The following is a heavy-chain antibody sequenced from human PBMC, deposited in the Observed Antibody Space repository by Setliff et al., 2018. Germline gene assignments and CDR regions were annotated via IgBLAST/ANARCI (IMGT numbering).Heavy chain of an antibody. CDR2: IYYSGTA. CDR3: ARHEFVGGYYGSVTYRHFDY. Sequence: SETLSFTCTVSGGSISSSSYQWGWVRQTPGKGLEWIGSIYYSGTAYYNPSLKSRVTISVDTSKNQFSLQVTSVTATDTAVHYCARHEFVGGYYGSVTYRHFDYWGQGILVTVSS. CDR1: GGSISSSSYQ. D-gene: IGHD3-10*01. J-gene: IGHJ4*02. V-gene: IGHV4-39*01.